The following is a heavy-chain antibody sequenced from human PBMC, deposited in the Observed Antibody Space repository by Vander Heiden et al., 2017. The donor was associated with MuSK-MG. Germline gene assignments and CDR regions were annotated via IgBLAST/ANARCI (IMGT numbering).Heavy chain of an antibody. CDR2: ISAYNGNT. CDR1: AYTFLSYG. V-gene: IGHV1-18*01. D-gene: IGHD3-22*01. J-gene: IGHJ2*01. Sequence: QVQLVQSGAQVKKPGASVKVSCKASAYTFLSYGISWVRQAPGQGLEWMGGISAYNGNTNYAQKLQGRGTMTTDTSTSTGYMVRRSRRSEDPAVYYCARSAANYYDSSGPTWYFDLWGGGSLVAVCS. CDR3: ARSAANYYDSSGPTWYFDL.